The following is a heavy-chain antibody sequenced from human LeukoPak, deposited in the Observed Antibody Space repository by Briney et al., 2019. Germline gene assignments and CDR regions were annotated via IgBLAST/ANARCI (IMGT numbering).Heavy chain of an antibody. CDR1: GFTVSSNY. J-gene: IGHJ4*02. CDR3: ARFGWLPHRADY. CDR2: IYSGGST. V-gene: IGHV3-53*01. D-gene: IGHD5-12*01. Sequence: GGSLRLSCAASGFTVSSNYMSWVRQAPGKGLEWVSVIYSGGSTYYADSVKGRFTISRDNSKNTLYLQMNSLRAEDTAVYYCARFGWLPHRADYWGQGTLVTVSP.